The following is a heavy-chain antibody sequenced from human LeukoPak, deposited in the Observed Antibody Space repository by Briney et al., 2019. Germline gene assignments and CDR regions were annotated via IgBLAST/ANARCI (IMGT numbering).Heavy chain of an antibody. J-gene: IGHJ4*02. CDR3: ATFDYFGSGGLFDC. V-gene: IGHV3-7*01. Sequence: PGGSLRLSCAVSEFTFSRYWMSWVRQAPGKGLEWVANISQDGSEDAYVDSVKGRFTISRDNARNSLYLRMNSLRAEDTAVYYCATFDYFGSGGLFDCWGQGTLVTVSS. CDR1: EFTFSRYW. D-gene: IGHD3-10*01. CDR2: ISQDGSED.